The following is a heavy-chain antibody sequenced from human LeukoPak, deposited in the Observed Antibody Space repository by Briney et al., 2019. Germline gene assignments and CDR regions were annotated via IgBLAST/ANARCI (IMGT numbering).Heavy chain of an antibody. CDR3: AKAGESIVMVLYYFDY. CDR2: ISGSGSST. V-gene: IGHV3-23*01. J-gene: IGHJ4*02. CDR1: GFTFSSYD. Sequence: GGSLRLSCAASGFTFSSYDMSWVRQAPGKGLEWVSTISGSGSSTYYADSVKGRVTISRDNSKNMLYLQMNSLRAEDTAVYYCAKAGESIVMVLYYFDYWGQGTLVTVSS. D-gene: IGHD3-22*01.